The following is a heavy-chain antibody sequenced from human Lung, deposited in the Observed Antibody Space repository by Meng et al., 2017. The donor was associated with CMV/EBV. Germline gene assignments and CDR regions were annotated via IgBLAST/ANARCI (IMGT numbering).Heavy chain of an antibody. J-gene: IGHJ6*02. Sequence: GESLKISCAASGFTFSSYGMHWVRQAPGKGLEWVAYIRYDGSNKDYADSVKGRFTISRDNSKNTLYLQMNSLRAEDTAVYYCAKCPLNRPLCMEVWGQGTXVTVYS. CDR1: GFTFSSYG. CDR3: AKCPLNRPLCMEV. V-gene: IGHV3-30*02. CDR2: IRYDGSNK.